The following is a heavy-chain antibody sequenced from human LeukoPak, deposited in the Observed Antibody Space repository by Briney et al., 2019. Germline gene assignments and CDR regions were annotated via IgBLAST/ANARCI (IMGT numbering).Heavy chain of an antibody. CDR3: ARDFGGHRSSGWYLWFDP. D-gene: IGHD6-19*01. V-gene: IGHV1-69*04. J-gene: IGHJ5*02. Sequence: ASVKVSCKASGYTFTSYDINWVRQATGQGLEWMGRIIPIFGIANYAQKFQGRVTITADKSTSTAYMELSSLRSEDTAVYYCARDFGGHRSSGWYLWFDPWGQGTLVTVSS. CDR2: IIPIFGIA. CDR1: GYTFTSYD.